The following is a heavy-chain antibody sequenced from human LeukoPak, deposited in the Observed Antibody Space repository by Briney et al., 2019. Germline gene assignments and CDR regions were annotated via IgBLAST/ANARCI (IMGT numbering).Heavy chain of an antibody. D-gene: IGHD2-15*01. Sequence: GGSLRLSCAASGFTFRSYWMSWVRQAPGKGLEWVANIKEDGSEKYYVDSVKGRFTISRDNAKNSLYLQMDSLRAEDTAVYYCARVAGSKSIDSWGQGTLDTVSS. CDR2: IKEDGSEK. CDR1: GFTFRSYW. J-gene: IGHJ4*02. V-gene: IGHV3-7*05. CDR3: ARVAGSKSIDS.